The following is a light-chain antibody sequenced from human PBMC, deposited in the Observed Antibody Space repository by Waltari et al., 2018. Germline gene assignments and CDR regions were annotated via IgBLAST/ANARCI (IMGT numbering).Light chain of an antibody. V-gene: IGLV2-14*01. CDR1: SSDVGGYNY. J-gene: IGLJ2*01. Sequence: QSALTQPASVSGSPGQSITLSCPGTSSDVGGYNYASRYQQHPGKAPKRMMYEVNNRPSGVSNRFSGSKSGNTASLTISGLQAEDEADYYCSSYRSSSTPVVFGGGTKLTVL. CDR3: SSYRSSSTPVV. CDR2: EVN.